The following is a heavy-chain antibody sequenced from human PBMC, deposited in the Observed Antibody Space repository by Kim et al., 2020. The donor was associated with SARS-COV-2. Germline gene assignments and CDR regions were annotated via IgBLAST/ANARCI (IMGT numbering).Heavy chain of an antibody. CDR1: GDSVSSTSAA. D-gene: IGHD3-10*01. Sequence: SQTLSLTCAISGDSVSSTSAAWNWIRQSPSRGLEWLGRTYYRSKWYNDYAVSVKSRITINPDTSKNQFSLQLNSVTPEDTAVYYCARARITMVRGVITSYYYYYGMDVWGQGTTVTGSS. CDR2: TYYRSKWYN. J-gene: IGHJ6*02. V-gene: IGHV6-1*01. CDR3: ARARITMVRGVITSYYYYYGMDV.